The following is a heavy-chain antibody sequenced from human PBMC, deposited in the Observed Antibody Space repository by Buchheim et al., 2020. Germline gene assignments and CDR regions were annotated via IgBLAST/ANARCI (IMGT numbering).Heavy chain of an antibody. J-gene: IGHJ6*02. D-gene: IGHD3-10*01. Sequence: QVQLVESGGGVVQPGRSLRLSCAASGFTFSSYGMHWVRQAPGKGLEWVAVISYDGSNKYYADSVKGRFTISRDNSKNTLYLQMNSLRAEDTAVYYCARSGDYYGMDVWGQGTT. CDR2: ISYDGSNK. CDR3: ARSGDYYGMDV. V-gene: IGHV3-30*03. CDR1: GFTFSSYG.